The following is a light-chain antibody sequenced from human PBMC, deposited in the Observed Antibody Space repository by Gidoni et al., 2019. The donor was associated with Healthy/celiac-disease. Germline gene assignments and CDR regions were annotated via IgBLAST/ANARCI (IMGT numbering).Light chain of an antibody. CDR3: QQYNSYSRT. CDR1: QSINNW. V-gene: IGKV1-5*03. Sequence: DIQMTQSPSTLSASVGDRVTITCRAGQSINNWLAWYQQKPGKAPKLLIYKASNLEFGVPSRFSGSGSGTEFTLTISSLQPDDFATYYCQQYNSYSRTFGQGTKVEIK. CDR2: KAS. J-gene: IGKJ1*01.